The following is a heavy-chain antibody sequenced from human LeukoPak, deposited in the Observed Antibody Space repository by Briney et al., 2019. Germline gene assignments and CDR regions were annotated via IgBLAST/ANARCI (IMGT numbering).Heavy chain of an antibody. Sequence: SETLSLTCAVSRGSISSYYWSWIRQPPAKGLEWIGYIYYSGSTNYIPSLKSRVTISVDTSKNQFSLKLSSVTAADTAVYYCARQDYGYYYGMDVWGQGTTVTVSS. D-gene: IGHD4-17*01. V-gene: IGHV4-59*08. CDR3: ARQDYGYYYGMDV. J-gene: IGHJ6*02. CDR2: IYYSGST. CDR1: RGSISSYY.